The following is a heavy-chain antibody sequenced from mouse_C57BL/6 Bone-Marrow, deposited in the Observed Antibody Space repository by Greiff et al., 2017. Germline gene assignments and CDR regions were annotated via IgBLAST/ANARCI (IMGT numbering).Heavy chain of an antibody. CDR3: TTPFDYYGSRRFDY. D-gene: IGHD1-1*01. CDR2: IDPENGDT. V-gene: IGHV14-4*01. Sequence: EVQLQQSGAELVRPGASVKLSCTASGFNIKDDYMHWVKQRPEQGLEWIGWIDPENGDTEYASKFQGKATITADTSSNTAYLQLSSLTSEDTAVYYCTTPFDYYGSRRFDYWGQGTTLTVSS. J-gene: IGHJ2*01. CDR1: GFNIKDDY.